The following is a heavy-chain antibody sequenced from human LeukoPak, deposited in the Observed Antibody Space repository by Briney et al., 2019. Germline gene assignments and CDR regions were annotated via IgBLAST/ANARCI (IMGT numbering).Heavy chain of an antibody. CDR2: IRYDGSNK. CDR3: AKLAAAGTVDY. V-gene: IGHV3-30*02. J-gene: IGHJ4*02. Sequence: GGSLRLSCAASGFTFSSYGTHWVRQAPGKGLEWVAFIRYDGSNKYYADSVKGRFTISRDNSKNTLYLQMNSLRAEDTAVYYCAKLAAAGTVDYWGQGTLVTVSS. D-gene: IGHD6-13*01. CDR1: GFTFSSYG.